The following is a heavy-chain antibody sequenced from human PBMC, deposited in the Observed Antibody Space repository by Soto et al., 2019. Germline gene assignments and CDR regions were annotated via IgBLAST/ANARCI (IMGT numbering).Heavy chain of an antibody. D-gene: IGHD5-18*01. CDR1: GYTFTSYG. Sequence: ASVKVSCKASGYTFTSYGISWVRQAPGQGLDWMGWISAYNGNTNYAQKLQGRVTMTTDTSTSTAYMELRSLRSDDTAVYYCARDFAYTGYSYGYDYYYGMDVWGQGTTVTVYS. CDR2: ISAYNGNT. V-gene: IGHV1-18*04. CDR3: ARDFAYTGYSYGYDYYYGMDV. J-gene: IGHJ6*02.